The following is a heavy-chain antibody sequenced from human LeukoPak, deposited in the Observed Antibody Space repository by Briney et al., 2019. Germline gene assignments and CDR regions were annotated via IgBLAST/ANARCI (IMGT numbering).Heavy chain of an antibody. J-gene: IGHJ5*02. CDR2: INPSGGST. D-gene: IGHD2-2*01. Sequence: ASVTVSCKASGYTFTSYYMHWVRQAPGQGLEWMGIINPSGGSTSYAQKFQGRVTMTRDMSTSTVYMELSSLRSEDTAVYYCAREGGTSWVFDPWGQGTLVTVSS. V-gene: IGHV1-46*01. CDR3: AREGGTSWVFDP. CDR1: GYTFTSYY.